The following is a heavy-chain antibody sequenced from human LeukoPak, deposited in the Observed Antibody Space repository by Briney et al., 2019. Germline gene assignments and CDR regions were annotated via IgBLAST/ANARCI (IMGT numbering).Heavy chain of an antibody. Sequence: PGVSLRLSCAASGFTFSNYRMNRVRQAPGKGLEWVSFTGTSSSYIYYGDSVKGRFTISRDNAKNLLFLQMNGLRAEDTALYYCARGRSITLLRGVAMSDGFDIWGQGAMVAVSS. CDR1: GFTFSNYR. V-gene: IGHV3-21*06. CDR3: ARGRSITLLRGVAMSDGFDI. D-gene: IGHD3-10*01. J-gene: IGHJ3*02. CDR2: TGTSSSYI.